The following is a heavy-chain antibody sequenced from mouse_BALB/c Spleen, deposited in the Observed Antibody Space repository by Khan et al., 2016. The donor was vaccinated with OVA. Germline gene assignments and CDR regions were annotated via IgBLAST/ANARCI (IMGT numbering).Heavy chain of an antibody. D-gene: IGHD2-14*01. V-gene: IGHV2-2*01. CDR1: GFSLTTYG. J-gene: IGHJ3*01. Sequence: QVQLKESGPGLVRPSQTLSITCTVSGFSLTTYGVHWVRQSPGKGLEWLGVIRSAGKTDYNAAFISRLSITKDNSKSQVFFKMNSLQADDTAMYYCARNSYMYDFTYWGQGTLVTVS. CDR2: IRSAGKT. CDR3: ARNSYMYDFTY.